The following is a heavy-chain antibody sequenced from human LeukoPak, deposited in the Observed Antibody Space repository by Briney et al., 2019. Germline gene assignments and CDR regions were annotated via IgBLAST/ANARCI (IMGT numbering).Heavy chain of an antibody. D-gene: IGHD6-13*01. V-gene: IGHV3-23*01. CDR1: GFTFSSYA. CDR2: ISGSGGST. CDR3: AGRAWYSSSWYGDY. Sequence: GSLRLSCAASGFTFSSYAMSWVRQAPGKGLEWVSAISGSGGSTYYADSVKGRFTISRDNSKNTLYLQMNSLRAEDTAVYYCAGRAWYSSSWYGDYWGQGTLVTVSS. J-gene: IGHJ4*02.